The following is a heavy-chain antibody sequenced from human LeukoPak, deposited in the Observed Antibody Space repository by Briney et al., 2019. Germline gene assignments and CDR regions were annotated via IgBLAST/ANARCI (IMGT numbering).Heavy chain of an antibody. CDR3: ARDRGQWLVHNWFDP. V-gene: IGHV1-69*06. CDR1: GGTFSSYA. CDR2: IIPIFGTA. J-gene: IGHJ5*02. D-gene: IGHD6-19*01. Sequence: GASVKVSCKASGGTFSSYAISWVRQAPGQGLEWIGGIIPIFGTANYAQKFQGRVTITADKSTSTAYMELSSLRSEDTAVYYCARDRGQWLVHNWFDPWGQGTLVTVSS.